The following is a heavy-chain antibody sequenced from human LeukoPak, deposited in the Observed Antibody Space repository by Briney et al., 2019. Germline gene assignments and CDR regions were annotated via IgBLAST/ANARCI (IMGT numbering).Heavy chain of an antibody. Sequence: GESLKISCKGSGYSFTGYWIGWVRQMPGKGLEWMGIIYPGDSDTRYSPSFQGQVTISADKSISTAYLQWSSLKASDTAMYYCARQSSWYSGWFDPWGQGTLVTVSS. CDR3: ARQSSWYSGWFDP. CDR2: IYPGDSDT. J-gene: IGHJ5*02. D-gene: IGHD6-13*01. V-gene: IGHV5-51*01. CDR1: GYSFTGYW.